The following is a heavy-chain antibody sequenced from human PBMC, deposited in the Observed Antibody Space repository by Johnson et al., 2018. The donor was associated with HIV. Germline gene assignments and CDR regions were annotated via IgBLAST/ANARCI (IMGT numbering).Heavy chain of an antibody. CDR1: GFTFSSYA. CDR3: TRLYCSSTSCYEIRDAFDI. Sequence: VQLVESGGGLVQPGGSLRLSCAASGFTFSSYAMHWVRQAPGKGLEYVSAISSNGGSTYYANSVKGRFTVSRDNSMNTLYLQMGSLRAEDLAVYYCTRLYCSSTSCYEIRDAFDIWGQGTMVTVSS. D-gene: IGHD2-2*01. V-gene: IGHV3-64*01. CDR2: ISSNGGST. J-gene: IGHJ3*02.